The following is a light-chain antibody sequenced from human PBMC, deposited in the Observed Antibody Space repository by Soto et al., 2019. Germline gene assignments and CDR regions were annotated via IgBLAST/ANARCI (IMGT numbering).Light chain of an antibody. CDR1: QSLNNW. J-gene: IGKJ1*01. V-gene: IGKV1-5*03. CDR2: KAS. Sequence: DIQMTQSPSTLSASVGDRVTITCRASQSLNNWLAWYQQKPGNAPKLLIYKASSLESGGASRVSGRGSGTEFTHTIGSRQPDDFATYYCQQYNSYSWTFGQGTKVEIK. CDR3: QQYNSYSWT.